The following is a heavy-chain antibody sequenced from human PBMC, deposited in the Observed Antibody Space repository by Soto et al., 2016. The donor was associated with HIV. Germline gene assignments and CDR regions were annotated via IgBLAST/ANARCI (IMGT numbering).Heavy chain of an antibody. D-gene: IGHD3-22*01. V-gene: IGHV3-21*01. J-gene: IGHJ3*02. CDR2: ISSSSSYI. CDR1: GFTFNSYS. CDR3: ARHSSDHYDSSGYHPFDAFDI. Sequence: EVQLVESGGGLVKPGGSLRLSCAASGFTFNSYSMNWVRQAPGKGLEWVSSISSSSSYIYYTDSVKGRFTISRDNAKNSLYLQMNSLRAEDTAVYYCARHSSDHYDSSGYHPFDAFDIWGQGTMVTVSS.